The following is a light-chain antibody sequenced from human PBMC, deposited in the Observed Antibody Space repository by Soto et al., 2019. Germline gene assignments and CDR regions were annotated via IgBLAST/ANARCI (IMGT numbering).Light chain of an antibody. CDR2: WAS. CDR3: QQDYTSPRT. J-gene: IGKJ1*01. V-gene: IGKV4-1*01. CDR1: QTVLDSSNNRDY. Sequence: DIVMTQSPDSLAVSLGERATINCKSSQTVLDSSNNRDYLTWYQQKPGQPPKLLIYWASTREFGVPDRFSGRGSGTDFTLTISSLQAGDVGVYYCQQDYTSPRTFGHGTKVEIK.